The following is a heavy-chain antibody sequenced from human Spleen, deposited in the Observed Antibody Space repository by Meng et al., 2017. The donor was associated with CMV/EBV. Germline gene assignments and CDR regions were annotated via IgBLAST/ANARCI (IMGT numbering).Heavy chain of an antibody. CDR2: ISNDIGST. CDR1: GDTFSSHG. V-gene: IGHV1-18*04. J-gene: IGHJ4*02. Sequence: EISCRDCGDTFSSHGITWGRQAPGQGLEWMGWISNDIGSTNYAQKLEGRVTMTTDRSTTTAYLELRSLRYDDTAVYFCARGTGIFDYWGQGALVTVSS. CDR3: ARGTGIFDY. D-gene: IGHD7-27*01.